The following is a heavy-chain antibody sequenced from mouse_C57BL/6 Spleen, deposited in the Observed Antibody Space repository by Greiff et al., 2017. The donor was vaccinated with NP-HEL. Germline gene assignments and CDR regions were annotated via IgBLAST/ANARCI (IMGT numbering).Heavy chain of an antibody. V-gene: IGHV5-17*01. CDR1: GFTFSDYG. J-gene: IGHJ4*01. Sequence: EVMLVESGGGLVKPGGSLKLSCAASGFTFSDYGMHWVRQAPEKGLEWVAYISSGSSTIYYADTVKGRFTISRDNAKNTLFLQMTSLRSEDTAMYYCARPHDYDGDYYAMDYWGQGTSVTVSS. CDR3: ARPHDYDGDYYAMDY. CDR2: ISSGSSTI. D-gene: IGHD2-4*01.